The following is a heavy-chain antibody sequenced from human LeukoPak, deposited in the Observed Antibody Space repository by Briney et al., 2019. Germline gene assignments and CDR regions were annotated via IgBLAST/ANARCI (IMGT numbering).Heavy chain of an antibody. CDR3: ASQYSSGWYGTNYYYYGMDV. V-gene: IGHV4-34*01. CDR1: GGSFSGYY. CDR2: INHSGST. Sequence: SETLSLTCAVYGGSFSGYYWSWIRQPPGKGLEWIGEINHSGSTNYNPSLKSRVTISVDTSKNQFSLKLSSVTAADTAVYYCASQYSSGWYGTNYYYYGMDVWGQGTTVTVSS. D-gene: IGHD6-19*01. J-gene: IGHJ6*02.